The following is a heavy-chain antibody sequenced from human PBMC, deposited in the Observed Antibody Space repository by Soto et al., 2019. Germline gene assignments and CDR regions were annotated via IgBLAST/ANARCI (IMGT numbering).Heavy chain of an antibody. D-gene: IGHD2-2*01. CDR3: ARTPDLVLVPAATRMDY. J-gene: IGHJ4*02. CDR1: GFTFSSYV. Sequence: SLRLSCAASGFTFSSYVMSWDRQAPGKGLEWVSGIRGSGGDTFYADSVKGRFTISRDNSKNTLYLEMNSLRAEDTAVYYCARTPDLVLVPAATRMDYWGQGTLVTVSS. V-gene: IGHV3-23*01. CDR2: IRGSGGDT.